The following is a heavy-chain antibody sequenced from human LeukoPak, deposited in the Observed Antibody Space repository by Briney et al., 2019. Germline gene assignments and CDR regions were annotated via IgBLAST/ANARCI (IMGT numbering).Heavy chain of an antibody. CDR3: ARDVRRNNSSHIDC. D-gene: IGHD6-13*01. CDR1: GYTFTGYY. CDR2: INPNSGDT. J-gene: IGHJ4*02. V-gene: IGHV1-2*02. Sequence: ASVKVSCKASGYTFTGYYMHWVRQAPGQGLEWMGWINPNSGDTNYAQKFQGRVTMTRDTSISTTYMELSRLKSDDTAAYYCARDVRRNNSSHIDCWGQGALVTVSS.